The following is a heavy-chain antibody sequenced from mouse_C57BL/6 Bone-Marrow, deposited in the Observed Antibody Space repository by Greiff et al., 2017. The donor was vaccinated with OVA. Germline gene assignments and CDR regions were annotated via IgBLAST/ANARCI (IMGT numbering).Heavy chain of an antibody. J-gene: IGHJ2*01. CDR2: IHPNSGST. Sequence: QVQLKQPGAELVKPGASVKLSCKASGYTFTSYWMHWVKQRPGQGLEWIGMIHPNSGSTNYNEKFKSKATLTVDKSSSTAYMQLSSLTSEDSAVYYCASPDYDGLYYFDYWGQGTTLTVSS. CDR3: ASPDYDGLYYFDY. CDR1: GYTFTSYW. V-gene: IGHV1-64*01. D-gene: IGHD2-4*01.